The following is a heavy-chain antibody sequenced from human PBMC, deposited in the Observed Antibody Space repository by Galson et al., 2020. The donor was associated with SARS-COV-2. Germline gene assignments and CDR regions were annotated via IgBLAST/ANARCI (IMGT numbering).Heavy chain of an antibody. CDR1: GYTFTGYY. CDR3: ARGSNNWGRGFFDL. CDR2: INPDSGGT. V-gene: IGHV1-2*04. D-gene: IGHD7-27*01. J-gene: IGHJ2*01. Sequence: ASVKVSCKASGYTFTGYYMHWVRQAPGQGLEWMGWINPDSGGTNYAQKFQDWVTMTRDTYITTAYMELSRLRSDDTAGYYCARGSNNWGRGFFDLWGRGTLVTVSS.